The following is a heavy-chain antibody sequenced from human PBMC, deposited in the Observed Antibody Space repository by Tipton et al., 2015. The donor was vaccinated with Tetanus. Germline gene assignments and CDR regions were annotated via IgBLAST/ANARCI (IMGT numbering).Heavy chain of an antibody. CDR2: IYFNGTT. CDR1: GASFSDYY. CDR3: TRDAGDSGH. V-gene: IGHV4-34*11. Sequence: TLSLTCAVYGASFSDYYWSWIRQAPGKGLEWIGYIYFNGTTKYNPALKSRVTISVDTSKKQFSLSLTSVTAADTAVYYCTRDAGDSGHWGQGTLVTVSS. D-gene: IGHD2-21*02. J-gene: IGHJ4*02.